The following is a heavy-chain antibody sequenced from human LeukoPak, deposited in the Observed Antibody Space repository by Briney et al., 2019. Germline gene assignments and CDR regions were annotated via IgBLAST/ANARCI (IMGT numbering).Heavy chain of an antibody. CDR3: ARDHQSKIVVVPAATRWFDP. V-gene: IGHV4-39*07. Sequence: PSETLSLTCTVSGGSISSSSYYWGWIRQPPGTGLEWIGSIYYSGSTSYNPSLKSRVTISVDTSKNQFSLKLSSVTAADTAVYYCARDHQSKIVVVPAATRWFDPWGQGTLVTVSS. CDR1: GGSISSSSYY. J-gene: IGHJ5*02. CDR2: IYYSGST. D-gene: IGHD2-2*01.